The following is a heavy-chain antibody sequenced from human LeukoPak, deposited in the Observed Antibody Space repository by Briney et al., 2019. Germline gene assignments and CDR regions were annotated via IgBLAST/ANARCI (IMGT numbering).Heavy chain of an antibody. Sequence: GGSLRLSCEASGFNFANHAMSWVRQTPGKGLEWVSAISGGGDITYYADSVKGRFTISRDNSKDTLFLQMHSLRPGGTAVYYCVREDTPATANYWGQGTLVTISS. J-gene: IGHJ4*02. CDR3: VREDTPATANY. D-gene: IGHD2-21*02. V-gene: IGHV3-23*01. CDR2: ISGGGDIT. CDR1: GFNFANHA.